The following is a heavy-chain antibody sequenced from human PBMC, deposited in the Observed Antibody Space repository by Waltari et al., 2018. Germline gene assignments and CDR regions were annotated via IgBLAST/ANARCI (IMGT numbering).Heavy chain of an antibody. CDR2: IYYSGST. Sequence: QLQLPESGPGLVKPSETLSLTCTVSVGSISSSSYYWGWIRQPPGKGLEWIVSIYYSGSTYYNPTRKSRVTISVETSTNQFSLKLSSVTAADTAVYYCATGPGYWGQGTLVTVSS. CDR3: ATGPGY. CDR1: VGSISSSSYY. V-gene: IGHV4-39*01. J-gene: IGHJ4*02. D-gene: IGHD3-10*01.